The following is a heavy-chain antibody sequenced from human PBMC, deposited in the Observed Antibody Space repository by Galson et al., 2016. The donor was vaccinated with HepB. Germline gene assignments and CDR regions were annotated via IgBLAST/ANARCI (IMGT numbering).Heavy chain of an antibody. CDR1: GFTFSSYN. D-gene: IGHD2-21*01. Sequence: SLRLSCAASGFTFSSYNMHWVRQAPGKGLEWVAIIWPDGSNKYYVDSVKGRFSNSRDNSKNTLSLQMNSLRVEDTALYYCARDRHIGLDVWGKGTTVTVSS. J-gene: IGHJ6*04. V-gene: IGHV3-33*01. CDR2: IWPDGSNK. CDR3: ARDRHIGLDV.